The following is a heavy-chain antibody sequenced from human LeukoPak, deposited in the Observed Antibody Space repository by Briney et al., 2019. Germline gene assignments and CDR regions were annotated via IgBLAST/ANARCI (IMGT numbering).Heavy chain of an antibody. CDR1: GYTFTSYY. D-gene: IGHD2-15*01. CDR3: AGGRPRGYCSGGSCYHNFDY. J-gene: IGHJ4*02. Sequence: ASVKVSCKASGYTFTSYYMHWVRQAPGQGLEWMGIINPSGGSTSYAQKFQGRVTMTRDMSTSTVYMEVSSLRSEDTAVYYCAGGRPRGYCSGGSCYHNFDYWGQGTLVTVSS. V-gene: IGHV1-46*01. CDR2: INPSGGST.